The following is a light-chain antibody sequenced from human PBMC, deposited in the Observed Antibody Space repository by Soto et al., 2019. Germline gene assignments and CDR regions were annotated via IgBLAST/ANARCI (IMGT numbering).Light chain of an antibody. CDR2: EVS. J-gene: IGLJ1*01. V-gene: IGLV2-14*01. Sequence: QSALTQPASVSGSPGQSITISCTGTSRDVGGYDYVSWYQRHPGKAPKLMVSEVSNRPSGVSDRFSGSKSGNTASLTISGLQAEDEADYYCSSYTSSTTQVFGTGTKVTVL. CDR1: SRDVGGYDY. CDR3: SSYTSSTTQV.